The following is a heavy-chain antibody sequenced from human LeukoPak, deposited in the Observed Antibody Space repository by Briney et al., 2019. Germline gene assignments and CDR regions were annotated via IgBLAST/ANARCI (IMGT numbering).Heavy chain of an antibody. Sequence: SETLSLTCTVSGGSISSSSYYWGWIRQPPGKGLEWIGSIYYSGSTYYNPSLKSRVTISVDTSKNQFSLKLSSVTAADTAVYYCARYVTTGYYMDVWGKGTTVTVSS. CDR1: GGSISSSSYY. V-gene: IGHV4-39*01. CDR2: IYYSGST. D-gene: IGHD4-11*01. CDR3: ARYVTTGYYMDV. J-gene: IGHJ6*03.